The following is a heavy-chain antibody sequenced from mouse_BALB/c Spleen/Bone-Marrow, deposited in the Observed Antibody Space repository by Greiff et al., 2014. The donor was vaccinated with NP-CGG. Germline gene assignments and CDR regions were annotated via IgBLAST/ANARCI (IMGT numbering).Heavy chain of an antibody. CDR2: IDPENGDT. CDR1: GFNIKDSY. Sequence: EVQLQQSGAELVRSGASVKLSCTGSGFNIKDSYIHWVKQRPGQGLEWIGWIDPENGDTEYAPKFQGKATMTADTSSNTAYLQLSSLTSEDTAVYYCTPYGNYVWEYWGQGTSVTVSS. V-gene: IGHV14-4*02. D-gene: IGHD2-10*02. CDR3: TPYGNYVWEY. J-gene: IGHJ4*01.